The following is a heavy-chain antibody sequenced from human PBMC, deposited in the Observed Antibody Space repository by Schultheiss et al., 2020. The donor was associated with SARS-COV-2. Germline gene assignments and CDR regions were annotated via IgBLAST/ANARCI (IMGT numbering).Heavy chain of an antibody. V-gene: IGHV3-23*01. D-gene: IGHD3-22*01. CDR1: GFTFSSYD. Sequence: GGSLRLSCAASGFTFSSYDMHWVRQATGKGLEWVSAISGSGGSTYYADSVKGRFTISRDNSKNTLYLRMNSLRVEDTAVYYCAREVPGGYYDSSGYYADVTGAFDIWGQGTMVTVSS. CDR2: ISGSGGST. CDR3: AREVPGGYYDSSGYYADVTGAFDI. J-gene: IGHJ3*02.